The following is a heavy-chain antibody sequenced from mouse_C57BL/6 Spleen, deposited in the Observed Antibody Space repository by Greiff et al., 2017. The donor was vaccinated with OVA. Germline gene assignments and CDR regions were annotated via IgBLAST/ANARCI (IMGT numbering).Heavy chain of an antibody. D-gene: IGHD2-3*01. CDR1: GYTFTSYW. CDR2: IDPSDSYT. CDR3: ASLSDYAMDY. Sequence: QVQLQQPGAELVKPGASVKLSCKASGYTFTSYWMQWVKQRPGQGLEWIGEIDPSDSYTNYNQKFKGKATLTVDTSSSTAYMQLSSLTSEDSAVYYCASLSDYAMDYGGQGTSVTVSS. V-gene: IGHV1-50*01. J-gene: IGHJ4*01.